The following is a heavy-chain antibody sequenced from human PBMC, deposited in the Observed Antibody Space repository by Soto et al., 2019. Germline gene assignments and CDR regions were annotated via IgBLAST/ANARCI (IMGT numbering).Heavy chain of an antibody. CDR3: ARGSGDYDFWSAYPPRGSEWFFDP. D-gene: IGHD3-3*01. J-gene: IGHJ5*02. CDR1: GGSISSYY. Sequence: SETLSLTCTVSGGSISSYYWSWIRQPPGKGLEWIGDIYYSGSTNYNPSLKSRVTISVDTSKNHFSLKLSSVTAADTAVYYCARGSGDYDFWSAYPPRGSEWFFDPWGQGTLVTVSS. V-gene: IGHV4-59*12. CDR2: IYYSGST.